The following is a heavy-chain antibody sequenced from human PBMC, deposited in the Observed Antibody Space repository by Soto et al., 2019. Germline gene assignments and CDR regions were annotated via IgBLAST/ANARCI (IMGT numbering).Heavy chain of an antibody. J-gene: IGHJ2*01. CDR3: TLTTVTIQRYFDL. D-gene: IGHD4-17*01. CDR1: GFTFSGSA. CDR2: IRSKANSYAT. Sequence: EVQLVESGGGLVQPGGSLKLSCAASGFTFSGSAMHWDRQASGKGLEWVGRIRSKANSYATAYAASVKGRFTISRDDSKNTAYLQMNSLKTEDTAVYYCTLTTVTIQRYFDLWGRGTLVTVSS. V-gene: IGHV3-73*01.